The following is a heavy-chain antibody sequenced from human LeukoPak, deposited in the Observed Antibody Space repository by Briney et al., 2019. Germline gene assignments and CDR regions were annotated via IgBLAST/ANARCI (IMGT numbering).Heavy chain of an antibody. Sequence: PGGSLRLSCAASGFTFSSYAMHWVRQAPGKGLEWVAVISYDGSNKYYADSVKGRFTISRDNSKNTPYLQMNSLRAEDTAVYYCAREWTGGFDYWGQGTLVTVSS. D-gene: IGHD3-10*01. V-gene: IGHV3-30-3*01. CDR1: GFTFSSYA. CDR3: AREWTGGFDY. J-gene: IGHJ4*02. CDR2: ISYDGSNK.